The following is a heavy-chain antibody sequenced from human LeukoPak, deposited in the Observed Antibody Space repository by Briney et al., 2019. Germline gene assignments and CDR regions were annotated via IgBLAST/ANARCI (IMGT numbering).Heavy chain of an antibody. CDR2: IWYDGSNK. CDR1: GFTFSSYG. CDR3: ARGPFMITFGGVFDY. J-gene: IGHJ4*02. Sequence: GGSLRLSCAASGFTFSSYGMHWVRQAPGKGLEWVAVIWYDGSNKYYADSVKGRFTISRDNSKNTLYLQMNSLRAEDTAVYYCARGPFMITFGGVFDYWGQGTLVTVSS. D-gene: IGHD3-16*01. V-gene: IGHV3-33*01.